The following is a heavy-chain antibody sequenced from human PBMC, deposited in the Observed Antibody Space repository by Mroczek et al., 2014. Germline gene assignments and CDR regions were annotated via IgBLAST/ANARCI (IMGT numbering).Heavy chain of an antibody. J-gene: IGHJ4*02. CDR1: GFTFSSYA. CDR3: AREGRGSYFDS. D-gene: IGHD1-26*01. Sequence: QVQLQESGGGVVQPGRSLRLSCAASGFTFSSYAMHWVRQAPGKGLEWVAVISYDGSNKYYADSVKGRFTISRDNSKNTLYLQMNSLRAEDTAVYYCAREGRGSYFDSVGQGTLVTVSS. V-gene: IGHV3-30-3*01. CDR2: ISYDGSNK.